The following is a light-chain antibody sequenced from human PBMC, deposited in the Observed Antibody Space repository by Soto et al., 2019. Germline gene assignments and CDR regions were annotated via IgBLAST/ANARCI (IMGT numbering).Light chain of an antibody. CDR3: QQRDTWPWT. CDR1: QSVRIN. CDR2: DAS. V-gene: IGKV3-11*01. Sequence: EVVLTQSPATLSLTPGERATLSCRASQSVRINLAWYQHKPGQPPRLLIYDASNRATGIPGRFSGSGSGTDFTLTISNLEPEDFAVYYCQQRDTWPWTFGQGAKVELK. J-gene: IGKJ1*01.